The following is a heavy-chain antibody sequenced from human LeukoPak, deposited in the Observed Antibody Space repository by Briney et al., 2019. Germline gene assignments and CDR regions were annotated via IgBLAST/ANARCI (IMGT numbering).Heavy chain of an antibody. CDR1: GFTFSSYS. CDR3: AREADYDILTGYWDFDY. D-gene: IGHD3-9*01. Sequence: GGSLRLSCAASGFTFSSYSMNWVRQAPGKGLEWVSSISSSSSYIYYADSVKGRFTISRDNAKNSLYLQMNSLRAEDTAVYYCAREADYDILTGYWDFDYWGEGILVTVSS. CDR2: ISSSSSYI. V-gene: IGHV3-21*01. J-gene: IGHJ4*01.